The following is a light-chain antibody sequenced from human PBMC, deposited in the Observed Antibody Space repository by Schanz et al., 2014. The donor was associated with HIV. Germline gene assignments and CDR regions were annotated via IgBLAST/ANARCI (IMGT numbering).Light chain of an antibody. CDR3: SSYAGTNNLWL. V-gene: IGLV1-47*01. CDR2: RNN. J-gene: IGLJ3*02. CDR1: SSNIGSNY. Sequence: QSVLTQPPSASGTPGQRVTISCSGSSSNIGSNYVYWYQQLPGTAPKLLIYRNNQRPSGVPDRFSGSKSGTSASLAISGLRSEDEADYYCSSYAGTNNLWLFGGGTKLTVL.